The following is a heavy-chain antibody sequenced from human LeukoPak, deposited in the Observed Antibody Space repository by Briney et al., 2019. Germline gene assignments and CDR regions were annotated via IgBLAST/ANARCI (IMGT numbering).Heavy chain of an antibody. D-gene: IGHD3-10*01. Sequence: GGSVRLSCAASGFIVSSNYMSWVRQPPGKGLEWVSLIFSGGTTYYADSVKGRFTISRDNSKNTLYLQMDSLRDEDTAVYYCAKDGLWLGESQYYFEYWGQGTLVTVSS. CDR1: GFIVSSNY. CDR2: IFSGGTT. V-gene: IGHV3-53*01. CDR3: AKDGLWLGESQYYFEY. J-gene: IGHJ4*02.